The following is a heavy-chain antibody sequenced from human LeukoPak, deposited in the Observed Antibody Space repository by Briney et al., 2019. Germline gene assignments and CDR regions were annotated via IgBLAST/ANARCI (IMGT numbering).Heavy chain of an antibody. Sequence: PSEILSLTCTVSGGSISSSSYYWGWIRQPPGKGLEWIGSIYYSGSTYYNPSLKSRVTISVDTSKNQFSLKLSSVTAADTAVYYCARPVTDDAFDIWGQGTMVTVSS. D-gene: IGHD5-18*01. CDR1: GGSISSSSYY. V-gene: IGHV4-39*01. CDR2: IYYSGST. CDR3: ARPVTDDAFDI. J-gene: IGHJ3*02.